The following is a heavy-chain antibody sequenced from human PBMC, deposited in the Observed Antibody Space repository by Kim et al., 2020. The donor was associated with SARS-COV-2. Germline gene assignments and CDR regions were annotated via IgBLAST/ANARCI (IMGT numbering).Heavy chain of an antibody. CDR1: GFTFNTYS. Sequence: GGSLRLSCAASGFTFNTYSMGWVRQAPGKGLEWLASVNSGGDDTYYADSVKGRFTISRDNSRNTVFLQMDSLRADDTAIYSCARRPGMVPFDYWGQGPL. V-gene: IGHV3-23*01. D-gene: IGHD3-10*01. CDR2: VNSGGDDT. CDR3: ARRPGMVPFDY. J-gene: IGHJ4*03.